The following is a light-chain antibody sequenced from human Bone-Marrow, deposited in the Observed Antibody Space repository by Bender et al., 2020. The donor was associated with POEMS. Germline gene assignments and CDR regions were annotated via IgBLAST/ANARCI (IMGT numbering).Light chain of an antibody. CDR3: QAWDSSIAV. Sequence: SFELTQPPSVSVSPGQTASITCSGDKLGDKYVCWYQQKPGQAPVLVMYQDNKRPSGIPERFSGSNSGDTATLTISGTQAMDEADYYCQAWDSSIAVFGGGTKLTVL. J-gene: IGLJ2*01. CDR1: KLGDKY. V-gene: IGLV3-1*01. CDR2: QDN.